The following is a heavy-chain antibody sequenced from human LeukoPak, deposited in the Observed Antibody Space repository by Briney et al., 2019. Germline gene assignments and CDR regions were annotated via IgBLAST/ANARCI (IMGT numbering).Heavy chain of an antibody. CDR1: GFTFSSYW. D-gene: IGHD6-25*01. Sequence: GGSLRLSCAASGFTFSSYWMSWVRQAPGKGLEWVANIKQDGSEKYYVDSVKGRFTISRDDVKNSLYLQMNNLRVEDTAVYYCARDAGWRLLDYWGRGTQVTVSS. V-gene: IGHV3-7*01. CDR3: ARDAGWRLLDY. J-gene: IGHJ4*02. CDR2: IKQDGSEK.